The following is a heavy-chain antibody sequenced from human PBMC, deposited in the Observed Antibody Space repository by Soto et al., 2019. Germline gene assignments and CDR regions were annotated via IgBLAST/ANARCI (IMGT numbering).Heavy chain of an antibody. D-gene: IGHD6-19*01. J-gene: IGHJ4*02. V-gene: IGHV1-18*04. Sequence: XSVKVSCKASVYSFTSYGISWVRQAPGQGLEWMGWISADNGNRNYAQKLQGRVTMTADASASTAYMELRGLGWDDTAVYYCALARGSGWYSAEYWGQGTLVTVS. CDR2: ISADNGNR. CDR3: ALARGSGWYSAEY. CDR1: VYSFTSYG.